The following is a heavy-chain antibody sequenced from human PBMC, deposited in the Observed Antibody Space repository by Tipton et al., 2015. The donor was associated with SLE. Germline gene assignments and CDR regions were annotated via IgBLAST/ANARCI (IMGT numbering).Heavy chain of an antibody. CDR1: GGSISSGSYY. CDR3: ARDYYYGSGSYAPLDY. Sequence: TLSLTCTVSGGSISSGSYYWSWIRQPAGKGLEWIGHIYTSGSTNYNPSLKSRVTISVDMSKNQFSLKLSSVTAADTAVYYCARDYYYGSGSYAPLDYWGQGTLVTVSS. J-gene: IGHJ4*02. CDR2: IYTSGST. V-gene: IGHV4-61*09. D-gene: IGHD3-10*01.